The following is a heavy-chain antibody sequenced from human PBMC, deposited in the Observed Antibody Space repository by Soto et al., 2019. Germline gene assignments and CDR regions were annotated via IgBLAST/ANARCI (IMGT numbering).Heavy chain of an antibody. CDR1: GGSISSGGYY. D-gene: IGHD5-18*01. V-gene: IGHV4-31*03. CDR3: AREEEAMVTKIEDYYYDGLDV. Sequence: SETLSLTCTVSGGSISSGGYYWSWIRQHPGKGLEWIGYIYYSGSTYYNPSLKSRVTISVDTSKNQFSLKLSSVTAADTAVYYCAREEEAMVTKIEDYYYDGLDVWGQGTTVTVSS. J-gene: IGHJ6*02. CDR2: IYYSGST.